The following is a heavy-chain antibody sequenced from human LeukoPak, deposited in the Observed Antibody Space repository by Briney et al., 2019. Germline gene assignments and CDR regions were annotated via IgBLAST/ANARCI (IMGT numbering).Heavy chain of an antibody. CDR3: AKGRRLGELSFVH. V-gene: IGHV3-30*18. J-gene: IGHJ4*02. CDR2: ISYDGSNK. CDR1: GFTFSSYG. Sequence: GRSLRLSCAASGFTFSSYGMHWVRQAPGKGLEWVAVISYDGSNKYYADSVKGRFTISRDNSKNTLYLQMNSLRAEDTAVYYCAKGRRLGELSFVHWGQGTLVTVSS. D-gene: IGHD3-16*02.